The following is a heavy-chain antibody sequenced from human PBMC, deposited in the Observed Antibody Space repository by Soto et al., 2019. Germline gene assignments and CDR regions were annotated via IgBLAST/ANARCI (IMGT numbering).Heavy chain of an antibody. CDR1: GGSISSSSYY. CDR3: IGYHDGSGSSLIYCYCVDV. D-gene: IGHD3-10*01. J-gene: IGHJ6*03. CDR2: IYYSGST. V-gene: IGHV4-39*01. Sequence: QLQLQESGPGLVKPSETLSLTCTVSGGSISSSSYYWGWIRQPPGKGLEWIGSIYYSGSTYYNPSLKSRVPISVEPSTNPFARKPSSVTAADTAVYYCIGYHDGSGSSLIYCYCVDVWGKGTTVTVSS.